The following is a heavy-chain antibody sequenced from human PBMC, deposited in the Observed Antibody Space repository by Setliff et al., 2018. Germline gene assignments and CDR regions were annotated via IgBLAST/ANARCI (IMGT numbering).Heavy chain of an antibody. D-gene: IGHD3-10*01. CDR1: GGSLSFFH. J-gene: IGHJ5*02. V-gene: IGHV4-34*01. CDR2: IYQNGIT. CDR3: ATDGPVLNGDYIS. Sequence: SETLSLTCGVYGGSLSFFHWHWIRQSPGKGLEWIGTIYQNGITYYNPSVKSRVTISVDKSKNQFSLSLRSVTAADTAVYYCATDGPVLNGDYISWGQGTLVTVSS.